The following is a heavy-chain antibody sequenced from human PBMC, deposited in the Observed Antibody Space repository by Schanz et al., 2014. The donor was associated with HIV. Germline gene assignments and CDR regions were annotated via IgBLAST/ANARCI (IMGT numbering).Heavy chain of an antibody. CDR3: ARPSLIFPD. CDR2: IKSDGSAQ. Sequence: EVQLVESGGDLVQSGGKGRRDGVASGRTESKYFMTWVRQAPGKGLEWVAHIKSDGSAQDYVDSVKGRFTISRDNARNSVFLQMTSLRADDTAVYYCARPSLIFPDWGQGTLVTVSS. V-gene: IGHV3-7*01. D-gene: IGHD3-3*01. CDR1: GRTESKYF. J-gene: IGHJ4*02.